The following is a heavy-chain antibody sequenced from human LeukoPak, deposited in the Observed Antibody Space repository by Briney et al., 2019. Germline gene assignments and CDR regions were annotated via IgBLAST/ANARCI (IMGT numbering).Heavy chain of an antibody. CDR1: GGSFSGYY. J-gene: IGHJ3*02. CDR2: INHSGRT. Sequence: SSETLSLTCAAYGGSFSGYYWRWIRQPPGKGLEWIGEINHSGRTNYNPSLKSRVTISVDTSKNQFSLKLSSVTAANTAVYYCARNDHYDPDAFDIWGQGTMVTVSS. V-gene: IGHV4-34*01. CDR3: ARNDHYDPDAFDI. D-gene: IGHD3-22*01.